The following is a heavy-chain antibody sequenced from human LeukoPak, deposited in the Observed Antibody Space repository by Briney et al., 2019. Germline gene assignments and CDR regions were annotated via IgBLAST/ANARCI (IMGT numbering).Heavy chain of an antibody. Sequence: SETLSLTCTVSGGSLSGSNYYWGWTRQPPGKGREWIGSIYYSGSTYYTPSLKSRVTISVDTSKNQFSLKLSSVTAADTAVYYCASLYGSGSYYPSDYWGQGTLVTVSS. D-gene: IGHD3-10*01. V-gene: IGHV4-39*07. J-gene: IGHJ4*02. CDR3: ASLYGSGSYYPSDY. CDR1: GGSLSGSNYY. CDR2: IYYSGST.